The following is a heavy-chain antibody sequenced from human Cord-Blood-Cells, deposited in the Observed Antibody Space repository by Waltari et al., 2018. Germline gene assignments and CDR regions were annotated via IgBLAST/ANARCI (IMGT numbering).Heavy chain of an antibody. CDR1: GYTLTELS. Sequence: QFQLVPSGAEVKKPGASVKGSCEVSGYTLTELSMLRVRQAPGKGLEWMGGFDPEDCETIYAQKFQGRVTMTEDTATDSAYKELSSRGSEVTAVYYRETCDDSSGYYYWGQGTLVTVSS. CDR3: ETCDDSSGYYY. D-gene: IGHD3-22*01. J-gene: IGHJ4*02. CDR2: FDPEDCET. V-gene: IGHV1-24*01.